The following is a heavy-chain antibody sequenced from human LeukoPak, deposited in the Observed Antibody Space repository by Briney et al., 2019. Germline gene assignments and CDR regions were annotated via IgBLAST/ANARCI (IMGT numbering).Heavy chain of an antibody. V-gene: IGHV3-73*01. CDR1: GFTFSGSA. Sequence: GGSLRLSCAASGFTFSGSAMHWVRQASVKGLEWVGRIRSKANSYATAYAASVKGRFTISRDDSKNTAYLQMNSLKTEDTAVYYCTRHGSGYCSGGSCYPSTPADYWGQGTLVTVSS. J-gene: IGHJ4*02. CDR3: TRHGSGYCSGGSCYPSTPADY. D-gene: IGHD2-15*01. CDR2: IRSKANSYAT.